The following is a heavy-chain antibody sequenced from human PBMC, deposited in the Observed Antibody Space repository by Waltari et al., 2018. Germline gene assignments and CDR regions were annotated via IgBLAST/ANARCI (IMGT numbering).Heavy chain of an antibody. D-gene: IGHD6-13*01. CDR1: GFTFSSSG. CDR2: XRYDGSNK. CDR3: AKDQAGXXSSWYXY. Sequence: QVXLVESGGGVVQPGGSLRLSCAASGFTFSSSGMHWVRQAPGKGLEWVAFXRYDGSNKXYADSVKGRFXISRDNSKNTLYLQMNXLRDEDTAVXYCAKDQAGXXSSWYXYWGQGTLVTVSS. J-gene: IGHJ4*02. V-gene: IGHV3-30*02.